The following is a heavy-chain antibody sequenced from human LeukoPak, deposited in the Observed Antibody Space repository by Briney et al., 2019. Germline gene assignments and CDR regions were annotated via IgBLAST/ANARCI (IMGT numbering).Heavy chain of an antibody. V-gene: IGHV3-53*01. D-gene: IGHD3-10*01. Sequence: PGGSLRLSCAASGFTVSSNYMSWVRQAPGKGLEWVSVIYGDGSTYYADSVKGRFTISRDNSKNTLYLQMNSLRAEDTAVYYCARTGSGSYYDHDCCAFDIWGQGTMVTVSS. CDR1: GFTVSSNY. J-gene: IGHJ3*02. CDR2: IYGDGST. CDR3: ARTGSGSYYDHDCCAFDI.